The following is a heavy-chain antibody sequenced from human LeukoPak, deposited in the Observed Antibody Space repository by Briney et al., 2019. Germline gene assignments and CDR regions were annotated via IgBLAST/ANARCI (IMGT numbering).Heavy chain of an antibody. CDR1: GGTFISYA. CDR2: IIPIFGTA. V-gene: IGHV1-69*01. CDR3: ARGASGESYYDFWSGYFYGMDV. J-gene: IGHJ6*02. D-gene: IGHD3-3*01. Sequence: GSSVKVSCKASGGTFISYAISWVRQAPGQGLEWMGGIIPIFGTANYAQKFQGRVTITADESTSTAYMELSSLRSEDTAVYYCARGASGESYYDFWSGYFYGMDVWGQGTTVTVSS.